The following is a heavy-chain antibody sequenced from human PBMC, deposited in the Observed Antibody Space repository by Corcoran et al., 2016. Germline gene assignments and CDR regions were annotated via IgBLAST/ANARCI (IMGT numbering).Heavy chain of an antibody. D-gene: IGHD1-26*01. CDR3: AGGGGGYVTTPVN. CDR1: GGTFSSYA. Sequence: QVQLVQSGAEVKKPGSSVKVSCKASGGTFSSYAISWVRQAPGQGLEWMGGIIPIFGTANYAQKFQGRVTITADKSTRAAYMELSSLRSEDTAWYYGAGGGGGYVTTPVNWGQGTLVTVSS. CDR2: IIPIFGTA. V-gene: IGHV1-69*06. J-gene: IGHJ4*02.